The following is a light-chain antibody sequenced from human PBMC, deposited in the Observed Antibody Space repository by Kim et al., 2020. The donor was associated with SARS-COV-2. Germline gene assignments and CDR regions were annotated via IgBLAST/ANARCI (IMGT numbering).Light chain of an antibody. J-gene: IGKJ2*03. CDR3: QQYDSYSYS. Sequence: SASVGDRVTISCRASQSVSSCVDWYQQKAGKAPKPLIYEGWSLETGVPSRFSGSGSGTGFTLTISSLQPEDFGSYYCQQYDSYSYSFGQGNKLEI. V-gene: IGKV1-5*03. CDR2: EGW. CDR1: QSVSSC.